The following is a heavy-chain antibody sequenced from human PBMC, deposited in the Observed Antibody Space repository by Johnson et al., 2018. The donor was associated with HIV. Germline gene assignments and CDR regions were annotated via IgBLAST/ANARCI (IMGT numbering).Heavy chain of an antibody. CDR3: ARIRVAVISDAFDI. V-gene: IGHV3-9*01. D-gene: IGHD3-22*01. CDR1: GFIFDDYA. Sequence: VQLVESGGGLVQPGRSLRLSCAASGFIFDDYAMHWVRQAPGKGLEWVSGINWTGGSTGYADSVKGRFTISRDNSKNTLYLQMNSLRTEDTAVYYCARIRVAVISDAFDIWGQGTMVTVSS. J-gene: IGHJ3*02. CDR2: INWTGGST.